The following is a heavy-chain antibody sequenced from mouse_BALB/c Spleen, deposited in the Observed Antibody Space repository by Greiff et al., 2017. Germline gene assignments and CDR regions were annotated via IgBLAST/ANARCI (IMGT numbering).Heavy chain of an antibody. CDR3: ARHGDYGNYVVHWYFDV. D-gene: IGHD2-1*01. V-gene: IGHV5-12-1*01. CDR1: GFAFSSYD. Sequence: EVMLVESGGGLVKPGGSLKLSCAASGFAFSSYDMSWVRQTPEKRLEWVAYISSGGGSTYYPDTVKGRFTISRDNAKNTLYLQMSSLKSEDTAMYYCARHGDYGNYVVHWYFDVWGAGTTVTVSS. CDR2: ISSGGGST. J-gene: IGHJ1*01.